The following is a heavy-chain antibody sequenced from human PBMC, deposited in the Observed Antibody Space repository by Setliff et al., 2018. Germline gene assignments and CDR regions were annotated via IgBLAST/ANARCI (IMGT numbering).Heavy chain of an antibody. J-gene: IGHJ4*02. CDR1: GFTVTSNY. D-gene: IGHD2-2*01. CDR3: ARSESCGATNCSPFDY. Sequence: GGSLRLSCAASGFTVTSNYMSWVRQAPGKGLEWVSVIYTGGSTYYADSVKGRFTISRDNARSSLHLQMNSLRAEDTAVYYCARSESCGATNCSPFDYWGQGTLVTVSS. V-gene: IGHV3-53*01. CDR2: IYTGGST.